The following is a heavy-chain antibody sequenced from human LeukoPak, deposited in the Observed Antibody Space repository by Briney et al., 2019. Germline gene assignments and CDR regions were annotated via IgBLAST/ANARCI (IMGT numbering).Heavy chain of an antibody. CDR2: INPNSGGT. Sequence: GASVKVSCKASGYTFTGYYMHWVRQAPGQGLEWMGWINPNSGGTNYAQKFQGRVTMTRDTSISTAYMELSRLRSDDTAVYYCARFGSMAATTAFDIWGQGTMVTVSS. J-gene: IGHJ3*02. D-gene: IGHD1-26*01. CDR1: GYTFTGYY. CDR3: ARFGSMAATTAFDI. V-gene: IGHV1-2*02.